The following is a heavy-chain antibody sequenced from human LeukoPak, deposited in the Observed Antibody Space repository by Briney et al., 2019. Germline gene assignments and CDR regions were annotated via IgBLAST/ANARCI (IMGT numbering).Heavy chain of an antibody. J-gene: IGHJ6*01. V-gene: IGHV3-30-3*01. CDR1: GFTLSSYA. CDR2: ISYDGSNK. Sequence: GGSLRLSCAASGFTLSSYAMHWVRQAPGKGLEWVAVISYDGSNKYYADSVKGRFTISRDNSKNTLYLQMNSLRAEDTAVYYCATLHFYAMGVWGQGTTVTVSS. CDR3: ATLHFYAMGV.